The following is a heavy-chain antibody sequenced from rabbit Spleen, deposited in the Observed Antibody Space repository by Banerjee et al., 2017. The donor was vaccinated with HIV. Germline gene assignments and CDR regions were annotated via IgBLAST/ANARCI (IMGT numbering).Heavy chain of an antibody. D-gene: IGHD6-1*01. CDR3: VRENDGGGVGDGYVDL. V-gene: IGHV1S45*01. CDR2: IDTSDGDT. CDR1: RFSFSSIDW. J-gene: IGHJ4*01. Sequence: QQQLEESGGGLVKPGGTLTLTCTVSRFSFSSIDWICWVRQAPGKGLEWIACIDTSDGDTDYANWPKGRFTISKTSSTTVTLQMTGLTVADTATYFCVRENDGGGVGDGYVDLWGPGTLVTVS.